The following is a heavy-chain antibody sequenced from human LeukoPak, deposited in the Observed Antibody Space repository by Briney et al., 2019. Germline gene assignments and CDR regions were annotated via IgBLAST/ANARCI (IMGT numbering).Heavy chain of an antibody. CDR2: IYTSGST. V-gene: IGHV4-4*07. J-gene: IGHJ5*02. CDR3: ARVAYCTNGVCNWFDP. D-gene: IGHD2-8*01. CDR1: GGSISSYY. Sequence: PSQTLSLTCTVSGGSISSYYWSWIRQPAGKGLEWIGRIYTSGSTNYNPSLKSRVTMSVDTSKNQFSLKLSSVTAADTAVYYCARVAYCTNGVCNWFDPWGQGTLVTVSS.